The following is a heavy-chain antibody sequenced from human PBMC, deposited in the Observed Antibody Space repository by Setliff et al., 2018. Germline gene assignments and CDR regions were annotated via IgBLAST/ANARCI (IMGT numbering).Heavy chain of an antibody. CDR2: ISSSST. J-gene: IGHJ4*02. D-gene: IGHD2-2*01. Sequence: PGGSLRLSCAASGFTFSSYSMNWVRQAPGKGLEWVSSISSSSTTYEDSVKGRFTISRDNAKNTLYLQMNSLRAEDTAVYYCARAHSSTLSVHDYWGQGTLVTVSS. CDR1: GFTFSSYS. CDR3: ARAHSSTLSVHDY. V-gene: IGHV3-21*01.